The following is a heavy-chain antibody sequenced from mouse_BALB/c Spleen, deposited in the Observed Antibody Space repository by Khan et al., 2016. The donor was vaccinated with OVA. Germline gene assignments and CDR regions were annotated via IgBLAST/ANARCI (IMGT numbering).Heavy chain of an antibody. CDR3: GRGPYYGNYYAMDY. D-gene: IGHD2-10*01. CDR2: IWGDGIT. Sequence: QVQLKESGPGLVAPSQSLSITCTVSGFSLTGYGVHWVRQPPGKGLEWLGMIWGDGITDYYSALKSRLSISTDNSKSQAFLKMNSLQTDDTARCYCGRGPYYGNYYAMDYWGQGTSVTVSS. J-gene: IGHJ4*01. CDR1: GFSLTGYG. V-gene: IGHV2-6-7*01.